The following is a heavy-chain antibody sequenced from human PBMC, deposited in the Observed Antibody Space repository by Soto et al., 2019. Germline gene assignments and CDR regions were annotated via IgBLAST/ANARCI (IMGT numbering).Heavy chain of an antibody. CDR2: IYPGDSDT. Sequence: GESLKISCKGSGYSFTSYWIGWVRQMPGKGLEWMGIIYPGDSDTRYSPSFQGQVTISADKSISTAYLQWSSLKASDTAMYYCARQKYSSSPRYYYYYGMDVWGQGTTVTVSS. J-gene: IGHJ6*02. D-gene: IGHD6-13*01. CDR1: GYSFTSYW. V-gene: IGHV5-51*01. CDR3: ARQKYSSSPRYYYYYGMDV.